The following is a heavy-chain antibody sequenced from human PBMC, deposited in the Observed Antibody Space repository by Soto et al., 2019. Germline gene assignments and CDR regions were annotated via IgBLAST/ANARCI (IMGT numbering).Heavy chain of an antibody. D-gene: IGHD2-2*01. CDR3: ASGVVPAAIVTPHYYYYYYMDV. CDR2: IIPILGIA. Sequence: SVKVSCKASGGTFSRYTISWVRQAPGQGLEWVGRIIPILGIANYAQKFQGRVTITADKSTSTAYMELSSLRSEDTAVYYCASGVVPAAIVTPHYYYYYYMDVWGKGTTVTVSS. J-gene: IGHJ6*03. V-gene: IGHV1-69*02. CDR1: GGTFSRYT.